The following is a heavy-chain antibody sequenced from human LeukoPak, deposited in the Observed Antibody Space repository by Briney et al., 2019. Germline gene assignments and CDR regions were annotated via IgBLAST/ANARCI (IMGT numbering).Heavy chain of an antibody. CDR2: IKEDGSEK. V-gene: IGHV3-7*03. D-gene: IGHD3-10*01. CDR1: GFTFSRYW. J-gene: IGHJ4*02. Sequence: PGGSLRLSCVASGFTFSRYWMSWVRQAPGKGLEWVANIKEDGSEKNYVDSVRGRFTISRDNAKNSLYLQMNSLTAEDTAVYYCAKRVRYGSGNYHFDHWGQGTLVTVSS. CDR3: AKRVRYGSGNYHFDH.